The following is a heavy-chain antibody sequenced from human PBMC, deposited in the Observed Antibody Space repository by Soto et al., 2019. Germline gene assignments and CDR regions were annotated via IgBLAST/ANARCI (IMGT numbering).Heavy chain of an antibody. J-gene: IGHJ4*01. CDR3: ARGGGDTSSLCPNFFDY. V-gene: IGHV1-69*01. CDR1: GGNFSSYA. D-gene: IGHD6-6*01. Sequence: QVQLVQSGAEVKKPGSSVKVSCKASGGNFSSYAISWVRQAPGQGLEWMGGIIPIFGTANYAQKFQGRVTITSDDTTSTADMELRSLRSEYTDVYYCARGGGDTSSLCPNFFDYWGHGTLVTFSS. CDR2: IIPIFGTA.